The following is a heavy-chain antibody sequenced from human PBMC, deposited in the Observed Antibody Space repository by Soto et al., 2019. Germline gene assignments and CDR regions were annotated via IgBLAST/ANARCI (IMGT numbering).Heavy chain of an antibody. J-gene: IGHJ4*02. D-gene: IGHD3-9*01. Sequence: ASVKVSCKASGYTFTAYYMHWVRQAPGQGLEWMGWINPNSGGTNYAQKFQGRVTMTRDTSISTAYMYLSRLRSDDTAVYYCARDLRGDWLIDDYWGQGTLVTVSS. V-gene: IGHV1-2*02. CDR1: GYTFTAYY. CDR2: INPNSGGT. CDR3: ARDLRGDWLIDDY.